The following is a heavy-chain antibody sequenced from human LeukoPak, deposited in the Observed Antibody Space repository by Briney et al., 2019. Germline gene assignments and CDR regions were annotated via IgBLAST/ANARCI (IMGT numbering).Heavy chain of an antibody. J-gene: IGHJ4*02. CDR3: ARDEPAAIGY. D-gene: IGHD2-2*02. V-gene: IGHV4-30-4*08. CDR2: IYYSGST. CDR1: GGSISSGDYY. Sequence: SETLSLTCTVSGGSISSGDYYWSWIRQPPGKGLEWIGYIYYSGSTYYNPSLKSRVTISVDTSKNQFSLKLSSVTASDTAVYYCARDEPAAIGYWGQGTLVTVSS.